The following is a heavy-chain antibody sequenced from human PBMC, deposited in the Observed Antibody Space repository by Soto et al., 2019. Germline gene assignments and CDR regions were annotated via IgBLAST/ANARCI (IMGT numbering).Heavy chain of an antibody. CDR1: GGSFSGYY. V-gene: IGHV4-34*01. D-gene: IGHD6-13*01. J-gene: IGHJ4*02. CDR3: ASGPSNPYSSSRFFDY. Sequence: SETLSLTCAVYGGSFSGYYWSWIRQPPGKGLEWIGEINHSGSTNYNPSLKSRVTISVDTSKNQFSLKLSSVTAADTAVYYCASGPSNPYSSSRFFDYWGQGTLVTVSS. CDR2: INHSGST.